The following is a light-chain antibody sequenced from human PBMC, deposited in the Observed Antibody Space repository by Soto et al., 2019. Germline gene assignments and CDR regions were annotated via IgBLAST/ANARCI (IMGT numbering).Light chain of an antibody. CDR1: QSVNDY. CDR2: AAS. J-gene: IGKJ2*01. V-gene: IGKV1-39*01. CDR3: QQSFSTPYI. Sequence: DFRVTQSPSSLSASVGDRVTITCRASQSVNDYLNWYQQRPGKAPRLLIYAASTLHSGVPSRFSGSGFGTDISLTITSLQPEDFATYYCQQSFSTPYIFGQGTKLEIK.